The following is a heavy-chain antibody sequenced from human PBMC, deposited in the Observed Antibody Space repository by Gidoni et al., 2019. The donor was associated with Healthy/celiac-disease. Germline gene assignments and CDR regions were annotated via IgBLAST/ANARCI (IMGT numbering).Heavy chain of an antibody. D-gene: IGHD6-19*01. CDR2: ISWNSGSI. J-gene: IGHJ4*02. CDR1: GFTFDDYA. V-gene: IGHV3-9*01. Sequence: EVQLVESGGGLLQPGRSLRLSCAASGFTFDDYAMHWVRQAPGKGLEWVSGISWNSGSIGYADSVKGRFTISRDNAKNSLYLQMNSLRAEDTALYYCAKDERGYSSGFDYWGQGTLVTVSS. CDR3: AKDERGYSSGFDY.